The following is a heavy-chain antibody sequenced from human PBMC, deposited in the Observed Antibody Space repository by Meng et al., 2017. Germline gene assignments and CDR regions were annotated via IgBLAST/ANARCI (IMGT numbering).Heavy chain of an antibody. J-gene: IGHJ4*02. CDR1: GFTLSSYA. CDR3: AKDRRYSSSPGYDY. D-gene: IGHD6-13*01. Sequence: GESLKISCAASGFTLSSYAMSWVRQAPGKGLEWVSAISGSGGSTYYADSVKGRFTISRDNSKNTLYLQMNSLRAEDTAVYYCAKDRRYSSSPGYDYWGQGTLVTVSS. V-gene: IGHV3-23*01. CDR2: ISGSGGST.